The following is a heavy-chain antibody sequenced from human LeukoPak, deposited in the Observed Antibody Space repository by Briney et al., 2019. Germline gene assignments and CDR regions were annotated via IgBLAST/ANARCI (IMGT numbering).Heavy chain of an antibody. CDR3: ARGGPVIVVVPAAIWFDP. CDR1: GYTFTSYA. CDR2: INPNSGGT. Sequence: ASVKVSCKASGYTFTSYAMNWVRQAPGQGLEWMGWINPNSGGTNYAQKFQGRVTMTRDTSISTAYMELSRLRSDDTAVYYCARGGPVIVVVPAAIWFDPWGQGTLVTVSS. V-gene: IGHV1-2*02. J-gene: IGHJ5*02. D-gene: IGHD2-2*01.